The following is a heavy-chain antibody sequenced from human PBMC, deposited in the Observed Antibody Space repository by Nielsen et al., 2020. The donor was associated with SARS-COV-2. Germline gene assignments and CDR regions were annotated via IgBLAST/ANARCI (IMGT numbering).Heavy chain of an antibody. V-gene: IGHV3-23*01. CDR2: ISGSGDYT. CDR1: GFTFNNFA. CDR3: AKDGWIQLWLRPSLALDYFDY. D-gene: IGHD5-18*01. J-gene: IGHJ4*02. Sequence: GESLKISCAASGFTFNNFAMSWVRQPPEKGLEWVSGISGSGDYTYYGDSVKGRFTISRDNSKNTLYLQMNILRAEDTAVYYCAKDGWIQLWLRPSLALDYFDYWGQGTLVTVSS.